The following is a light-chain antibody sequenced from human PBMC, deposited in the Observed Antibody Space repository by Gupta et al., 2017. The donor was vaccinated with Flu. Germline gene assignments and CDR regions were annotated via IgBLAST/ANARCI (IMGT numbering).Light chain of an antibody. CDR2: GAS. CDR3: QQYNNWPPWT. J-gene: IGKJ1*01. CDR1: QSVSSN. V-gene: IGKV3-15*01. Sequence: EIVMTQHPATRSLSQGERATLSCRASQSVSSNLAGYQQKPGKAPRLLLYGASTSATGIPARFSDSGSGTEFTLTISSLQSEDFAVYYCQQYNNWPPWTFGQGTKVEIK.